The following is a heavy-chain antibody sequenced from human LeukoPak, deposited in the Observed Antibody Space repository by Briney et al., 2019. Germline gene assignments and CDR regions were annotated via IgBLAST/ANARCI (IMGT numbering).Heavy chain of an antibody. J-gene: IGHJ3*02. D-gene: IGHD7-27*01. CDR1: GFTFSSYS. CDR3: AYGLGRLGAFDI. V-gene: IGHV3-48*01. CDR2: ISSSSSTI. Sequence: PGGSLRLSCAASGFTFSSYSMNWVRQAPGKGLESVSYISSSSSTIYYADSVKGRFTISRDNAKNSLYLQMNSLRAEDTAVYYCAYGLGRLGAFDIWGQGTMVTVSS.